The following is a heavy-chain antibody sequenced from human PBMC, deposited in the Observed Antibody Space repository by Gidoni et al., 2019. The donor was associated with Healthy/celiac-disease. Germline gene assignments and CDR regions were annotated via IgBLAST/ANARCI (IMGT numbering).Heavy chain of an antibody. D-gene: IGHD3-22*01. V-gene: IGHV3-49*03. CDR3: TRGFISSGYLQGHYFDY. CDR2: IRSKAYGGTT. CDR1: GFTFGDYA. Sequence: EVQLVESGGGLVQPGRSLRLSCTASGFTFGDYAMSWFRQAPGKGLEWVGFIRSKAYGGTTEYAASVKGRFTISRDDSKSIAYLQMNSLKTEDTAVYYCTRGFISSGYLQGHYFDYWGQGTLVTVSS. J-gene: IGHJ4*02.